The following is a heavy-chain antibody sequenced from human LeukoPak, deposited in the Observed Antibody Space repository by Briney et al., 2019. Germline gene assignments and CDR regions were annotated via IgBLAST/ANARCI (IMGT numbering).Heavy chain of an antibody. J-gene: IGHJ4*02. CDR1: GFTVSSNY. Sequence: GGSLRLSCAASGFTVSSNYMSWVRQAPGKGLEWVSSISSSSSYIYYADSVKGRFTISRDNAKNSLYLQMNSLRAEDTAVYYCAREGATTADYWGQGTLVTVSS. CDR2: ISSSSSYI. V-gene: IGHV3-21*01. D-gene: IGHD4-17*01. CDR3: AREGATTADY.